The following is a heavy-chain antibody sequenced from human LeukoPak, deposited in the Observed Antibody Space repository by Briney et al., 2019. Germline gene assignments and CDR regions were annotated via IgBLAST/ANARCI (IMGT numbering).Heavy chain of an antibody. D-gene: IGHD1-26*01. CDR2: INPNSGGT. J-gene: IGHJ4*02. Sequence: GASVKVSCKASGYTFTGYYMHWVRQAPGQGLEWMGWINPNSGGTNYAQKFQGRVTMTRDTSISTAYMELSRLRSDDTAVYYCARDRARIVGAASYYFDYWGQGTLVTVSS. V-gene: IGHV1-2*02. CDR1: GYTFTGYY. CDR3: ARDRARIVGAASYYFDY.